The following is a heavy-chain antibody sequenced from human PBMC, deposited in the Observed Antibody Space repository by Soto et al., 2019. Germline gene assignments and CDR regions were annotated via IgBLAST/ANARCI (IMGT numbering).Heavy chain of an antibody. CDR2: IYYSGST. V-gene: IGHV4-39*01. Sequence: SVPLSLACSVWGDSICSSSYYWGWIRQPPGKGLEWIGSIYYSGSTYYNPSLKSRVTISVDTSKNQFSLKLSSVTAADTAVYYCARRGGREGATVYYWGQGTLVTVSS. J-gene: IGHJ4*02. CDR1: GDSICSSSYY. CDR3: ARRGGREGATVYY. D-gene: IGHD1-26*01.